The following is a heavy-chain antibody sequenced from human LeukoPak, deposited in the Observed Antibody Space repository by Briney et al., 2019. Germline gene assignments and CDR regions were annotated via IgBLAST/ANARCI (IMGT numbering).Heavy chain of an antibody. Sequence: SQTLSLTCTVSGGSISSGDYYWSWVRQPPGKGLEWIGSIYYSRSTYYSPSLKSRVTISVDTSKNLFSLKLSSVNAADTAVYYCARVNGWFGEVGYWGQGTLVTVS. D-gene: IGHD3-10*01. CDR3: ARVNGWFGEVGY. V-gene: IGHV4-30-4*01. J-gene: IGHJ4*02. CDR2: IYYSRST. CDR1: GGSISSGDYY.